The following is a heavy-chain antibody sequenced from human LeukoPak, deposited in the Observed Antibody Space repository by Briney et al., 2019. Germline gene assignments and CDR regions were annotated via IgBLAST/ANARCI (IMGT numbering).Heavy chain of an antibody. J-gene: IGHJ4*02. CDR3: ARDLLTFGATVGY. CDR2: IYSGGST. D-gene: IGHD3-16*01. Sequence: GGSLRLSCAASGFTFSSYWMSWVRQAPGKGLEWVSVIYSGGSTYYADSVKGRFTISRDNSKNTLYLQMNSLRAEDTAVYYCARDLLTFGATVGYWGQGTLVTVSS. CDR1: GFTFSSYW. V-gene: IGHV3-66*01.